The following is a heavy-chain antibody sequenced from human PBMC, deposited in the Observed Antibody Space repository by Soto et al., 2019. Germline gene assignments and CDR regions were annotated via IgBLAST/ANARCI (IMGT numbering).Heavy chain of an antibody. CDR2: IIPILGIA. CDR1: GGTFSSYT. V-gene: IGHV1-69*02. Sequence: QVQLVQSGAEVKKPGSSVKVSCKASGGTFSSYTISWVRQAPGQGLGWMGRIIPILGIANYAQKFQGRVTITADKSTSTAYMEASSLRSEDTAVYYCARLLVLDYDYGMDVWGQGTTLTVSS. CDR3: ARLLVLDYDYGMDV. J-gene: IGHJ6*02. D-gene: IGHD6-13*01.